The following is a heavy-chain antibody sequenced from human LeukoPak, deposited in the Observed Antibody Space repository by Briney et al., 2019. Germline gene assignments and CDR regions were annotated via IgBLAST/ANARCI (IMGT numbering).Heavy chain of an antibody. CDR2: IYYSGST. CDR1: GGSISSSYYH. J-gene: IGHJ5*02. V-gene: IGHV4-39*07. D-gene: IGHD6-13*01. CDR3: ATTAAAGTRLAWFDP. Sequence: SETLSLTCTVSGGSISSSYYHWGWIRQPPGKGLEWIGSIYYSGSTYYSPSLKSRVTISVDTSKNQFSLKLSSVTAADTAVYYCATTAAAGTRLAWFDPWGQGTLVTVSS.